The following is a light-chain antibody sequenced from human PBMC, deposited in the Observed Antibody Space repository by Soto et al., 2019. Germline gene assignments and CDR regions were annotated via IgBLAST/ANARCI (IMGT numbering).Light chain of an antibody. J-gene: IGLJ1*01. CDR3: CSYAGSSTYV. V-gene: IGLV2-23*01. CDR2: EDN. Sequence: QSALTQPASVSGSPGQSITISCTGTSSDVGSYNLVSWYQQHPGKAPKLMIFEDNKRPSGISNRFSGSKSASTASLTISGLQAEDEADYYCCSYAGSSTYVFGPGTKVTVL. CDR1: SSDVGSYNL.